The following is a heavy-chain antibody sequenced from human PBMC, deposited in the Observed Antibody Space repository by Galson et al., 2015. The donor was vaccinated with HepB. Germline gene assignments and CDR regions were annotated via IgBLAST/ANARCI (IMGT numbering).Heavy chain of an antibody. J-gene: IGHJ6*02. Sequence: SVKVSCKASGGTFSSYAISWVRQAPGQGLEWMGGIIPIFGTANYAQKFQGRVTITADESTSTAYMELSSLRSEDTAVYYCARGFASLKYSYDYYYYYGMDVWGQGTTVTVSS. CDR2: IIPIFGTA. D-gene: IGHD5-18*01. CDR1: GGTFSSYA. V-gene: IGHV1-69*13. CDR3: ARGFASLKYSYDYYYYYGMDV.